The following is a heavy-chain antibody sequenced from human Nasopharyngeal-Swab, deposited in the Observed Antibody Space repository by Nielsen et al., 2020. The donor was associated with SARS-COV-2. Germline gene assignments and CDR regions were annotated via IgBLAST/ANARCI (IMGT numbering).Heavy chain of an antibody. CDR3: ARDGYYYGSGIEY. CDR1: GFTFSSYW. V-gene: IGHV3-74*01. Sequence: GESLKISCVASGFTFSSYWMHWVRQAPGKGLVWVARIHSDGRSPGYADSVKGRCTIYRDNAKKTLYLQMNRLRAEDTAVYHCARDGYYYGSGIEYWGQGTLVTVSS. D-gene: IGHD3-10*01. CDR2: IHSDGRSP. J-gene: IGHJ4*02.